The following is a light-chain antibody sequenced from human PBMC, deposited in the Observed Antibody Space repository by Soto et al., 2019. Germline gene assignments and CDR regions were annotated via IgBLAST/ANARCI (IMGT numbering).Light chain of an antibody. CDR3: QQSYSTPLLT. CDR2: AAS. J-gene: IGKJ4*01. V-gene: IGKV1-39*01. Sequence: DIQMTQSPSSLSASVGDRVTITCRASQSISSYLNWYQQKPGEAPKLLIYAASSLQSGVPSRFSGSGSGTDFTLTISSLQPEDFATYYCQQSYSTPLLTFGGGTKVDIK. CDR1: QSISSY.